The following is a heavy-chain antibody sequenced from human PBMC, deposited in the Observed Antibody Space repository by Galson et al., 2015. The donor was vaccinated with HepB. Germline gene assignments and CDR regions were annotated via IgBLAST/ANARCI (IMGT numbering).Heavy chain of an antibody. Sequence: SLRLSCAAPGFTFSSYAMHWVRQAPGKGLEWVAVISYDGSNKYYADSVKGRFTISRDNSKNTLYLQMNSLRAEDTAVYYCAIRLIAPSFDYWGQGTLVTVSS. J-gene: IGHJ4*02. CDR1: GFTFSSYA. CDR3: AIRLIAPSFDY. CDR2: ISYDGSNK. V-gene: IGHV3-30-3*01.